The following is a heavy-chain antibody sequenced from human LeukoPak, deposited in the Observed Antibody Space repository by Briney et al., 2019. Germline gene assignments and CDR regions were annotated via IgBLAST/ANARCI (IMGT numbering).Heavy chain of an antibody. CDR2: IDRDGSRI. V-gene: IGHV3-74*01. D-gene: IGHD4-23*01. J-gene: IGHJ4*02. Sequence: GGSLRLSCAVSGFTFSSYWMHWVRQAPGKGLVWASRIDRDGSRINYADSVKGRFTISRDNGKNTLFLQMNSLRAEDAAVYYCVRGNDYGGPHYWGQGTLVTVSS. CDR3: VRGNDYGGPHY. CDR1: GFTFSSYW.